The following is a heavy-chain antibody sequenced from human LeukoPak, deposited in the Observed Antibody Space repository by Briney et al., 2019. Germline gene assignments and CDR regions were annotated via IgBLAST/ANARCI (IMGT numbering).Heavy chain of an antibody. CDR3: ARDKVVPAAIGHY. D-gene: IGHD2-2*01. CDR1: GFTFSSYG. V-gene: IGHV3-30*02. Sequence: GSLRLSCAASGFTFSSYGMHWVRQAPGKGLEWVAFIRYDGSNKYYADSVKGRFTISRDNAKNSLYPQMNSLRAEDTAVYYCARDKVVPAAIGHYWGRGTLVTVSS. CDR2: IRYDGSNK. J-gene: IGHJ4*02.